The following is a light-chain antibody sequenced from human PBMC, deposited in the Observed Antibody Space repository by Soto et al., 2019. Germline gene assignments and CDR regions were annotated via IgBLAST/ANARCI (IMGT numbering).Light chain of an antibody. CDR2: GAS. Sequence: VLTQSPGTLSLARGGSTTLACKDSQSVSSRYLAWYQQTPGQAPRLLIFGASTRATGIPASFSGSGSGTEFTLTISSLQSEDFAIYYCQQYNNWPLTFGGGTKVDIK. V-gene: IGKV3-15*01. J-gene: IGKJ4*01. CDR1: QSVSSRY. CDR3: QQYNNWPLT.